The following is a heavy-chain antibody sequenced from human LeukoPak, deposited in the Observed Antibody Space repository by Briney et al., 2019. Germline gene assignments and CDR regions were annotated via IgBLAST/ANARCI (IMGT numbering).Heavy chain of an antibody. Sequence: GGSLRLSCAASGFTFSSYGMHWVRQAPGKGLEWVAVISYDGSNKYYADSVKGRFTISRDNSKNTLYLQMNSLRAEDMAVYYCAKMGARSFDYWGQGTLVTVSS. D-gene: IGHD1-26*01. CDR1: GFTFSSYG. CDR3: AKMGARSFDY. V-gene: IGHV3-30*18. J-gene: IGHJ4*02. CDR2: ISYDGSNK.